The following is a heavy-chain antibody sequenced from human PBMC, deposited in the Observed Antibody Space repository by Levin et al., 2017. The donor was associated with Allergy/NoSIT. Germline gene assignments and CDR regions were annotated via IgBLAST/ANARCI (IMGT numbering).Heavy chain of an antibody. Sequence: ASVKVSCKASGYTFTGHYMHWVRQAPGQGLEWMGWINPNSGVTNYAEKFQGRVTMTRDTSITTAYMELSRLRSDDTAVYYCASYCSSSNCYRVTYGMDVWGQGTTVTVSS. CDR1: GYTFTGHY. V-gene: IGHV1-2*02. CDR3: ASYCSSSNCYRVTYGMDV. CDR2: INPNSGVT. D-gene: IGHD2-2*01. J-gene: IGHJ6*02.